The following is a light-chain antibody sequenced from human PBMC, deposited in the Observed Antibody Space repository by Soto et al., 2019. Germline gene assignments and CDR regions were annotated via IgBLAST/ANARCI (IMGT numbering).Light chain of an antibody. J-gene: IGKJ4*01. CDR2: AAS. CDR1: QGISSY. CDR3: QQSYSSPLT. V-gene: IGKV1-8*01. Sequence: AIRMTQSPSSLSASTGDRVTITCRASQGISSYLAWYQQKPGKAPKLLIYAASTLQSGVPSRFSGSGSGTDFTLTISSLQPEDFATYYCQQSYSSPLTFGGGTKVDNK.